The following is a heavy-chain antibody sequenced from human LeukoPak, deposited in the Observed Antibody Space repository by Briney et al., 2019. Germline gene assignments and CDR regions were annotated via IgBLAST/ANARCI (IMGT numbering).Heavy chain of an antibody. CDR2: IYHSGRT. CDR3: ARGGFNDGIDY. J-gene: IGHJ4*02. V-gene: IGHV4-59*12. Sequence: PSETLSLTCTVSGGSISTNYWSWIRQPPGTGLEWIGYIYHSGRTYYNPSLKSRVTTSIDRSKNQFSLKLSSVTAADTAVYYCARGGFNDGIDYWGQGTLVTVSS. D-gene: IGHD3-10*01. CDR1: GGSISTNY.